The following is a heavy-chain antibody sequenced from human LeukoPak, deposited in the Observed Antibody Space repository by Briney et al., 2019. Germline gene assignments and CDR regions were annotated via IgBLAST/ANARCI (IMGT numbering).Heavy chain of an antibody. V-gene: IGHV4-39*07. CDR1: GGSISSSSYY. Sequence: SQTLSLTCTVSGGSISSSSYYWGWIRQPPGKGLEWIGSIYYSGSTYYNPSLKSRVTISVDTSKNQFSLKLSSVTAADTAVYYCARDRYNYDSSGTRWFDPWGQGTLVTVS. J-gene: IGHJ5*02. D-gene: IGHD3-22*01. CDR3: ARDRYNYDSSGTRWFDP. CDR2: IYYSGST.